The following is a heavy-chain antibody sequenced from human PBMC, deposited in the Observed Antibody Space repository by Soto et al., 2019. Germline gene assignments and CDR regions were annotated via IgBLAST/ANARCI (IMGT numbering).Heavy chain of an antibody. J-gene: IGHJ4*02. CDR3: AKALGELSPESYDY. V-gene: IGHV3-30*18. CDR2: ISYDGSDK. D-gene: IGHD3-16*02. CDR1: GFTFSSYG. Sequence: QVQLVESGGGVVQPGRSLRLSCAASGFTFSSYGMHWVRQAPGKGLEWVAVISYDGSDKYYADSVKGRFTISRDNSKNTLNLQMNSLRADDMAVYYCAKALGELSPESYDYWGQGTLITVSS.